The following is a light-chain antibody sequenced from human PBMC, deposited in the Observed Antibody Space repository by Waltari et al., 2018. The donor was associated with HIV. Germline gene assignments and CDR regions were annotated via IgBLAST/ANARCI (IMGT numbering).Light chain of an antibody. Sequence: QSDLTQPASVSGSPGQSITISCTGSSIDNGAYKHATWHQQYPGKTPELLIYEVTNRPAGVAHRFSGSKSRNTASLTISGLQAEDEAHYYCSSYITSLLSMVFGGGTKLTVL. CDR1: SIDNGAYKH. V-gene: IGLV2-14*01. J-gene: IGLJ2*01. CDR3: SSYITSLLSMV. CDR2: EVT.